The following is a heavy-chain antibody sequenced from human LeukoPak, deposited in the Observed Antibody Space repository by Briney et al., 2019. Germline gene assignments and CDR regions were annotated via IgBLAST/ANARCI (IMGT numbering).Heavy chain of an antibody. V-gene: IGHV3-23*01. D-gene: IGHD6-19*01. J-gene: IGHJ6*04. CDR2: ISGSGGST. Sequence: GGSLRLSCAASGFTFSSYAMSWVRQAPRKGLEWVSAISGSGGSTYYADSVKGRFTISRDNSKNTLYLQMNSLRAEDTAVYYCAKGPSSGWWDYYYGMDVWGKGTTVTVSS. CDR1: GFTFSSYA. CDR3: AKGPSSGWWDYYYGMDV.